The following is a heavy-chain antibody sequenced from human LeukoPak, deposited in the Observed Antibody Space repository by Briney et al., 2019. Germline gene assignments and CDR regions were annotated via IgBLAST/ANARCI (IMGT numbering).Heavy chain of an antibody. CDR2: IYPGDSDT. CDR1: GYSFTSYW. Sequence: GESLKISCKGSGYSFTSYWIGWVRQMPGKGLEWMGIIYPGDSDTRYSPSFQGQVTISADKSISPADLQWSSLKASDTAMYYCATSWASGYSRYDYWGQGTLVTVSS. CDR3: ATSWASGYSRYDY. D-gene: IGHD5-18*01. V-gene: IGHV5-51*01. J-gene: IGHJ4*02.